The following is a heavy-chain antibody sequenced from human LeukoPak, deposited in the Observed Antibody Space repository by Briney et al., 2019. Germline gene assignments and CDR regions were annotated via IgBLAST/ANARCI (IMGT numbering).Heavy chain of an antibody. CDR2: IYYSGST. V-gene: IGHV4-61*01. D-gene: IGHD3-3*01. CDR1: GGSVSSGSYY. J-gene: IGHJ6*02. Sequence: SETLSLTCTVSGGSVSSGSYYWSWIRQPPGKGLEWIVYIYYSGSTNYNPSLKSRVTISIDTSKNQFSLKLSSVTAADTAVYYCARDRQTLRFLEWLPRTYYYYYGMDVWGQGTTVTVFS. CDR3: ARDRQTLRFLEWLPRTYYYYYGMDV.